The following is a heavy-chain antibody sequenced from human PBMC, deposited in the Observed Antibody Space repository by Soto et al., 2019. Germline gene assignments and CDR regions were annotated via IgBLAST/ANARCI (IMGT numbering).Heavy chain of an antibody. CDR2: IHRTGST. J-gene: IGHJ4*02. CDR1: GGSFTSNNW. D-gene: IGHD1-7*01. V-gene: IGHV4-4*02. Sequence: KPSETLSRTCAVSGGSFTSNNWWTWVRQPPGQGLEWIGEIHRTGSTNYNPSLKSRVTISLDKSENQFSLKVTSLTAADTAVYYCASRDPGTSVDYWGQGTLVT. CDR3: ASRDPGTSVDY.